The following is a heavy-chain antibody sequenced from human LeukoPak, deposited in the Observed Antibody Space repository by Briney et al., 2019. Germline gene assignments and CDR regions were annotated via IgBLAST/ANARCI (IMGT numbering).Heavy chain of an antibody. V-gene: IGHV3-7*01. CDR1: GFTFSKYW. J-gene: IGHJ3*02. CDR3: ARDREEMVRAPYAFGI. CDR2: IKQDESEK. Sequence: GGSLRLSCAASGFTFSKYWLTWVRQAPGKGLEWVANIKQDESEKYYADSVKGRFSVSRDNGKSSLYLQMNSLRAEDTAVYYCARDREEMVRAPYAFGIWGQGTMVTVSS. D-gene: IGHD3-10*01.